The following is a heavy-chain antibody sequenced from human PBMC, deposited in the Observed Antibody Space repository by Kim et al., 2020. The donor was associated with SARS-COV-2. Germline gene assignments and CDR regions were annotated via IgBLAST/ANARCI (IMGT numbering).Heavy chain of an antibody. Sequence: NPPSTSRVTISVDASKDQFSLKLSSVTAADTAVYYCARSAYNNGWCANFDYWGQGTLVTVSS. J-gene: IGHJ4*02. CDR3: ARSAYNNGWCANFDY. D-gene: IGHD6-19*01. V-gene: IGHV4-59*01.